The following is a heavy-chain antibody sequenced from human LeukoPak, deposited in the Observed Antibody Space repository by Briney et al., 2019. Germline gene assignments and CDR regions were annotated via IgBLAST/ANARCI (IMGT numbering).Heavy chain of an antibody. Sequence: GGSLRLACAASGFTFSSYWMRWVRHAPGKGLVWVSRINSDGSSTSYADSVKGRFTISRDNAKNTLYLQMNSLRAEDTAVYYCARDPRAPTVTKGSFDYWGQGTLVTVSS. J-gene: IGHJ4*02. CDR2: INSDGSST. V-gene: IGHV3-74*01. CDR3: ARDPRAPTVTKGSFDY. CDR1: GFTFSSYW. D-gene: IGHD4-17*01.